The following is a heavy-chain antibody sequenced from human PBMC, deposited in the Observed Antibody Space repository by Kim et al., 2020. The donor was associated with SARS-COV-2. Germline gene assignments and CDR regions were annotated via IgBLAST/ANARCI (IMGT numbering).Heavy chain of an antibody. CDR3: ARHDCFDP. CDR1: GFSVSGDY. CDR2: IHTGGAT. J-gene: IGHJ5*02. V-gene: IGHV3-66*04. Sequence: GGSLRLSCAVSGFSVSGDYMNWVRQAPGKGLECVSVIHTGGATFYADSVKGRFTISRASSKNTLYLQMNSLRVEDTAVYYCARHDCFDPWGQGTLVTVSS.